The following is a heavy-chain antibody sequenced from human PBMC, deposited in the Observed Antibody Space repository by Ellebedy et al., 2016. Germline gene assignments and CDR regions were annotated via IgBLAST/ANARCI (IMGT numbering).Heavy chain of an antibody. Sequence: SETLSLXXTVSGGSVRSSSYYWDWIRQPPGKGLEWIGSMYYRGSTNYNPSLKSRVTISVDTSKNQFSLKLTSVTAADMAVYYCASRPNWYFDLWGRGTLVTVSS. CDR1: GGSVRSSSYY. V-gene: IGHV4-39*01. J-gene: IGHJ2*01. CDR2: MYYRGST. CDR3: ASRPNWYFDL.